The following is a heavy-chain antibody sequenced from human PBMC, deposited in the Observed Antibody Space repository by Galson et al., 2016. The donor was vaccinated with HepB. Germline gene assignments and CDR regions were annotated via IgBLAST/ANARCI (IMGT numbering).Heavy chain of an antibody. D-gene: IGHD2-15*01. CDR1: GGSISSRGYY. Sequence: TLSLTCTVSGGSISSRGYYWSWLRQHSGKGLEWIGYIYYSGNTHYNPSLKSRITISIDTSKNQFSLKLSSVTAADTAVYYCAREISQYCSGGSCYVFDYWGQGTLVTGSS. J-gene: IGHJ4*02. CDR2: IYYSGNT. CDR3: AREISQYCSGGSCYVFDY. V-gene: IGHV4-31*03.